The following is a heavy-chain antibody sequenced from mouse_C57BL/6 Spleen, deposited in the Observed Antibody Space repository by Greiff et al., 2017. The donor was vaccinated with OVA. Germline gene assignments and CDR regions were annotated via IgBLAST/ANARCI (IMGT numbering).Heavy chain of an antibody. CDR2: IDPEDGET. J-gene: IGHJ3*01. D-gene: IGHD1-1*01. Sequence: EVQLQQSGAELVKPGASVKLSCTASGFNITDYYMHWVKQRTEQGLEWIGRIDPEDGETKYAPKFPGKATITADPSSNTSYLQLSSLTSEDTAVYYCARVPSVNWGQGTLVTVSA. CDR3: ARVPSVN. V-gene: IGHV14-2*01. CDR1: GFNITDYY.